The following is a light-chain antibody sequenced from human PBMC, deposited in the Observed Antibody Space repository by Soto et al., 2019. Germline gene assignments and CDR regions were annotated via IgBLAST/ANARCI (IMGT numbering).Light chain of an antibody. CDR3: QQRGTWFT. J-gene: IGKJ3*01. V-gene: IGKV3-11*01. CDR1: QSVSDY. Sequence: EIVLTQSPATLSLSPGERAILSCRASQSVSDYLAWYQQRPGQAPRLLIFDASNRATGIPARFSGSGSGTDFTLTISSLEPEDFAVYYCQQRGTWFTFGPGTRVDFK. CDR2: DAS.